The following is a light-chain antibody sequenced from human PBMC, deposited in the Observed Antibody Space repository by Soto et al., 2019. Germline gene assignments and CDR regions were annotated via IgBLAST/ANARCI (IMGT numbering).Light chain of an antibody. Sequence: DIPMTQSPSTLSASVGDRVTITCRASQSIGSSLAWYQQKSGKAPNLLIYKASTLESGVPSRFGGSGSGTESTLTISSLQPDDFATYYCQQYSDYPFTFGPGTEVDVK. CDR2: KAS. V-gene: IGKV1-5*03. J-gene: IGKJ3*01. CDR1: QSIGSS. CDR3: QQYSDYPFT.